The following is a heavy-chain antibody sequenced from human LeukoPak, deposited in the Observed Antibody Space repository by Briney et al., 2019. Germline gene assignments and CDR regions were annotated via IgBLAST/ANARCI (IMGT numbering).Heavy chain of an antibody. CDR3: ARDSSLSGYSYGYAYYYYYYYMDV. V-gene: IGHV3-21*01. Sequence: PGGSLRLSCAASGFTFSSYSMNWVRQAPGKGLEWVSSISSSSSYIYYADSVKGRFTISRDNAKNSLYLQMNSLRAEDTAVYYYARDSSLSGYSYGYAYYYYYYYMDVWGKGTTVTVSS. D-gene: IGHD5-18*01. J-gene: IGHJ6*03. CDR2: ISSSSSYI. CDR1: GFTFSSYS.